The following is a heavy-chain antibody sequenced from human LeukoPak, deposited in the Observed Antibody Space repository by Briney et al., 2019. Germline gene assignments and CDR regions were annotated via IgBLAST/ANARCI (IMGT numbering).Heavy chain of an antibody. CDR2: IYTSGST. V-gene: IGHV4-4*07. D-gene: IGHD6-19*01. CDR1: GGSISSYY. CDR3: ARVPWDSSGWPYFDY. Sequence: SETLSLTCTVSGGSISSYYWSWIRQPAGKGLEWIGRIYTSGSTNYNPSLKIRVTMSVDTSKNQFSLKLSSVTAADTAVYYCARVPWDSSGWPYFDYWGQGTLVTVSS. J-gene: IGHJ4*02.